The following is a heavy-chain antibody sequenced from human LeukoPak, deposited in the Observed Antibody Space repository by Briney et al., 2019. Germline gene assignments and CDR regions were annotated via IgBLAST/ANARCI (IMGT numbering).Heavy chain of an antibody. CDR3: AREYYDFWSGSFAFDI. D-gene: IGHD3-3*01. CDR2: IYYSGST. Sequence: PSETLSLTCTVSGGSISSYYWSWIRQPPGKGLEWIGYIYYSGSTNYNPSLKSRVTISVDTSKNQFSLKLSSVTAADTAVYYCAREYYDFWSGSFAFDIWGQGTMVTVSS. J-gene: IGHJ3*02. CDR1: GGSISSYY. V-gene: IGHV4-59*01.